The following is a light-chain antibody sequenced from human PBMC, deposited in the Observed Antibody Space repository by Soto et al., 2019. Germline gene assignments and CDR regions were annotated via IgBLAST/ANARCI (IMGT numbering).Light chain of an antibody. CDR1: QRVRSNY. V-gene: IGKV3-20*01. Sequence: EIVLTQSPGTLSLSPGERATLSCRARQRVRSNYLAWYHQKPGQAPRLLIFGASIRATGITDRFSGSGSWTDFTVTISRLEPEDFAVYFCQQCGTAPHTFGQGTKLAIK. J-gene: IGKJ2*01. CDR2: GAS. CDR3: QQCGTAPHT.